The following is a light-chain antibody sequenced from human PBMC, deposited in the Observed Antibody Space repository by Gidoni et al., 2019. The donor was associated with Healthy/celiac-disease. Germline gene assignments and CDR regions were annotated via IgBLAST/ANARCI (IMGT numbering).Light chain of an antibody. Sequence: QSALTQPASVSGSPGQSITISCTGPSSDVGSYNLVSWYQQHPGKAPKLMIYEGSKRPSGVSNRFSGSKSGNTASLTISGLQAEDEADYYCCSYAGSFYVFGTGTKVTV. J-gene: IGLJ1*01. CDR2: EGS. CDR3: CSYAGSFYV. V-gene: IGLV2-23*01. CDR1: SSDVGSYNL.